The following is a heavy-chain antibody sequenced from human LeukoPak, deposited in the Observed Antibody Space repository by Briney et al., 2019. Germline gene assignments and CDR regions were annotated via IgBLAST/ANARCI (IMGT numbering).Heavy chain of an antibody. Sequence: GGSLRLSCAASGFTFSSYAMHWVRQAPGKGLEWVAVISYDGSNKYYADSVKGRFTISRDNSKNTLYLQMNSLRAEDTALYYCAKDNESSGYFAGIDYWGQGTLVTVSS. CDR1: GFTFSSYA. J-gene: IGHJ4*02. CDR2: ISYDGSNK. D-gene: IGHD3-22*01. V-gene: IGHV3-30-3*01. CDR3: AKDNESSGYFAGIDY.